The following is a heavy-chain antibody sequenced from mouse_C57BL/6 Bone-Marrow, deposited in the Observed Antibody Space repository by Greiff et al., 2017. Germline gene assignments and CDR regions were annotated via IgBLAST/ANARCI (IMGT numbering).Heavy chain of an antibody. J-gene: IGHJ1*03. Sequence: DVHLVESGGGLVKPGGSLKLSCAASGFTFSSYTMSWVRQTPEKRLQWVAAISGGGGNTYYPDSVKGRFTISRDNDKNILYLQMSSLRCEDTALYYCSRQVTTVLATKYFDVWDTGTTVTVSS. D-gene: IGHD1-1*01. CDR1: GFTFSSYT. CDR3: SRQVTTVLATKYFDV. V-gene: IGHV5-9*01. CDR2: ISGGGGNT.